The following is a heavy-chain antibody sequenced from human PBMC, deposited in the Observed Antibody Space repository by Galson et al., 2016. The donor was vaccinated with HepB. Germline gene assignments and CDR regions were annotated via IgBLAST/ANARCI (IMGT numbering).Heavy chain of an antibody. D-gene: IGHD3-9*01. V-gene: IGHV3-23*01. CDR1: EFTFSNYA. CDR3: AKDLRGYYKPMDS. CDR2: ISGSGSNT. Sequence: SLRLSCAASEFTFSNYAMSWVRQAPGKGLEWVAAISGSGSNTYYADSVKGRFTISRDNSKDTLYLQMNSLRAEDTAVYYCAKDLRGYYKPMDSWGQGTLVAVSS. J-gene: IGHJ4*02.